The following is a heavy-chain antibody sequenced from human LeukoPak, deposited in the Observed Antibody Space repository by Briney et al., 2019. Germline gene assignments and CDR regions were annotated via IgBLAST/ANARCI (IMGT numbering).Heavy chain of an antibody. Sequence: PGGSLRLSCAASGFTFSSFAVHWVRQAPGKGLEWVAVISYDRSKAYYADSVKGRFTIYRDNSKNTVFLQMNSLSTEDTAMYYCARDQSSGGRWLDYWGRGTLVTVSS. CDR3: ARDQSSGGRWLDY. CDR2: ISYDRSKA. J-gene: IGHJ4*02. V-gene: IGHV3-30-3*01. CDR1: GFTFSSFA. D-gene: IGHD2-15*01.